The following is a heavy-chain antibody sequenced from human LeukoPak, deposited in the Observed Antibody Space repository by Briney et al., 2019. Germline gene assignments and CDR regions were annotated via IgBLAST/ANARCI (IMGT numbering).Heavy chain of an antibody. CDR2: ISSSSSYI. CDR3: ARDETICSSSSCYKPDFDY. CDR1: GFTFSSYS. V-gene: IGHV3-21*01. J-gene: IGHJ4*02. Sequence: GGSLRLSCAASGFTFSSYSMNWVRQAPGKGLEWVSSISSSSSYIYYADSVKGRFTISRDNAKNSLYLQMNSLRAEDTAVYYCARDETICSSSSCYKPDFDYWGQGTLGTVSS. D-gene: IGHD2-2*02.